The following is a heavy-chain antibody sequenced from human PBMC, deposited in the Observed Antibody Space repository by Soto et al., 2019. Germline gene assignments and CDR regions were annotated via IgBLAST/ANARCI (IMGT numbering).Heavy chain of an antibody. Sequence: QVQLQESGPGLVKPSETLSLTCTVSGGSISSYYWSWIRQPPGKGLEWIGYIYYSGSTNYNPSLKSRVTISVDTSKNQFSLKLSSVTAADTAVYYCARGYSGYPNDYWGQGTLVTVSS. V-gene: IGHV4-59*01. CDR2: IYYSGST. CDR1: GGSISSYY. D-gene: IGHD5-12*01. CDR3: ARGYSGYPNDY. J-gene: IGHJ4*02.